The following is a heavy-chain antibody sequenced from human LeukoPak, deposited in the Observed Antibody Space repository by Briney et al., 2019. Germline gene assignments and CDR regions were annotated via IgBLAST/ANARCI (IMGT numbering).Heavy chain of an antibody. V-gene: IGHV3-11*01. CDR1: GFTFSEYY. D-gene: IGHD6-19*01. Sequence: GGSLRLSCAASGFTFSEYYMSWIRQAPGKGQEWVSDISSTADIVSYADFVLGRFTISRDNGDDSLSLQLNNLRAEDTAVYYCARETVAGTFDYWSQGTLVTVSS. J-gene: IGHJ4*02. CDR3: ARETVAGTFDY. CDR2: ISSTADIV.